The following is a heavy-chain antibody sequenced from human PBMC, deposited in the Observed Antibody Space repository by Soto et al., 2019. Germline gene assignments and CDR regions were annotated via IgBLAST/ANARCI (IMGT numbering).Heavy chain of an antibody. V-gene: IGHV1-69*12. J-gene: IGHJ6*02. CDR2: IIPIFGTA. CDR3: ERPLVYCSGGSCDSFIGYRTYDDYGMDV. CDR1: GGTFSSYA. Sequence: QVQLVQSGAEVKKPGSSVKVSCKASGGTFSSYAISWVRQAPGQGLEWMGGIIPIFGTAKYAQKLQGRVTITADESTSTSYMDLRRVRFENAAVYYCERPLVYCSGGSCDSFIGYRTYDDYGMDVWGQGTTVTVSS. D-gene: IGHD2-15*01.